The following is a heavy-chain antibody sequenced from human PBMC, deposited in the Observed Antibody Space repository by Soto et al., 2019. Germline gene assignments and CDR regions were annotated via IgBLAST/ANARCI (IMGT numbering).Heavy chain of an antibody. J-gene: IGHJ4*02. CDR1: GLTFSNYW. V-gene: IGHV3-7*01. Sequence: EVQLVESGGGLVQPGGSLRLSCVVSGLTFSNYWMSWVRKAPGKGLGWVANINQDGSESYYVDSVKGRFTISRDNAKNSLYLQMTSLRAEDTAVYYCARPARECSSPGCANWGQGTLVTVSS. D-gene: IGHD2-2*01. CDR2: INQDGSES. CDR3: ARPARECSSPGCAN.